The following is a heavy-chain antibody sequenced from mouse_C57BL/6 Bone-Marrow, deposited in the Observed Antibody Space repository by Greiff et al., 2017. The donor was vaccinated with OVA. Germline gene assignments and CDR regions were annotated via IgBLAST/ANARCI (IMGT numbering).Heavy chain of an antibody. Sequence: VQLQESGPELVKPGASVKLSCKASGYAFSSSWMNWVKQRPGQGLEWIGRIYPGDGDTNYNGKFKGKATLTADKSSSTAYMQLSSLTSEDSAVYFCARSRDGYYVRYFDVWGTGTTVTVSS. CDR2: IYPGDGDT. J-gene: IGHJ1*03. V-gene: IGHV1-82*01. CDR1: GYAFSSSW. D-gene: IGHD2-3*01. CDR3: ARSRDGYYVRYFDV.